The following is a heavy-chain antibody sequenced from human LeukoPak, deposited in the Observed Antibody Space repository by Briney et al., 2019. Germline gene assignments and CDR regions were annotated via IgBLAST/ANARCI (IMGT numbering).Heavy chain of an antibody. CDR2: IIPIFGTA. CDR1: GGTFSSYA. D-gene: IGHD5-24*01. Sequence: ASVKVSCKASGGTFSSYAISWVRQAPGQGLEWMGGIIPIFGTANYAQKFQGRVTITADEPTSTAYMELSSLRSEDTAVYYCASSGDGYNYLQDDYWGQGTLVTVSS. CDR3: ASSGDGYNYLQDDY. V-gene: IGHV1-69*13. J-gene: IGHJ4*02.